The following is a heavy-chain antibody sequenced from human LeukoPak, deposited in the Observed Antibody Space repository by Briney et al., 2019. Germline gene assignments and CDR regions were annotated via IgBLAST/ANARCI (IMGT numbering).Heavy chain of an antibody. Sequence: GASVKVSCKASGYTFTSYYMHWVRQAPGQGLEWMGWSSPYNGDTRYVQKLQGRVTMTTDTSTSTAYMELRSLRFDDTAVYYCARAGSGSGWYFDYWGQGTLVTVSS. CDR3: ARAGSGSGWYFDY. CDR2: SSPYNGDT. D-gene: IGHD6-19*01. V-gene: IGHV1-18*04. CDR1: GYTFTSYY. J-gene: IGHJ4*02.